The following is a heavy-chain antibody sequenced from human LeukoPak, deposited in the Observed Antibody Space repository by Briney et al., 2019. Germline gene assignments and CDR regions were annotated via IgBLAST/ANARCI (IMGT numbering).Heavy chain of an antibody. Sequence: ASGKVSRKASGYTFTGYYMHWVRQAPRQGLEWMGWINPNSGGTNYAQKFQGRVTMTRDTSSSTAYMEMSRLRSDDTAVYYCAISVYYDLQFDYWGQGTLVTVSS. CDR1: GYTFTGYY. CDR3: AISVYYDLQFDY. J-gene: IGHJ4*02. V-gene: IGHV1-2*02. D-gene: IGHD3-22*01. CDR2: INPNSGGT.